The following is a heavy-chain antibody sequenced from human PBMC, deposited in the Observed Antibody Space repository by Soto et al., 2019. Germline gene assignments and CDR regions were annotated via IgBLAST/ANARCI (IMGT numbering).Heavy chain of an antibody. CDR3: ARSGDTDLYYYGMDV. Sequence: ASVKVSCKASGYTFTSYAMHWVRQAPGQRLEWMGWINAGNGNTKYSQKFQGRVTITRDTSASTAYMELSSLRSEDTAVYYCARSGDTDLYYYGMDVWGQGTTVTVSS. V-gene: IGHV1-3*01. CDR2: INAGNGNT. CDR1: GYTFTSYA. D-gene: IGHD2-21*01. J-gene: IGHJ6*02.